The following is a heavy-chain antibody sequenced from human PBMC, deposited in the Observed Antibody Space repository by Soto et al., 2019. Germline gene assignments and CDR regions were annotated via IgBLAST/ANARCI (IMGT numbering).Heavy chain of an antibody. V-gene: IGHV1-69*13. CDR3: ARADFWSGSQNWFDP. J-gene: IGHJ5*02. D-gene: IGHD3-3*01. Sequence: ASVKVSCKASGGTFSSYAISWVRQAPGQGLEWMGGIIPIFGTANYAQKFQGRVTITADESTSTAYMELSSLRSEDTAVYYCARADFWSGSQNWFDPWGQGTLVTVSS. CDR2: IIPIFGTA. CDR1: GGTFSSYA.